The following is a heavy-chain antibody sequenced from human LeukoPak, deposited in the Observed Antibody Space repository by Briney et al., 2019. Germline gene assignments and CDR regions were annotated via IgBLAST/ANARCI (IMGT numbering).Heavy chain of an antibody. CDR2: IYTSGST. D-gene: IGHD3-9*01. V-gene: IGHV4-61*02. J-gene: IGHJ5*02. CDR3: AQGNYDILTGYPPSWFDP. CDR1: GGSISSGSYY. Sequence: NPSETLSLTCTVSGGSISSGSYYWSWIRQPAGKGLEWIGRIYTSGSTNYNPSLKSRLTISVDTSKNQFSLKLSSVTAADTAVYYCAQGNYDILTGYPPSWFDPWGQGTLVTVSS.